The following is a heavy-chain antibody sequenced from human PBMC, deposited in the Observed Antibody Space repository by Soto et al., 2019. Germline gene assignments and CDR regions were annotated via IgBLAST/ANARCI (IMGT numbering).Heavy chain of an antibody. V-gene: IGHV1-3*01. CDR2: INAGPAHT. J-gene: IGHJ4*02. D-gene: IGHD6-13*01. CDR3: ARVGSSNWGYYFDY. Sequence: ASVKVSCKASGYTFTSYAIHWVRQAPGQRLERMGRINAGPAHTKSSQKFQGRVTLIRDTSASTVYMELTSLTSEDTAVYYGARVGSSNWGYYFDYWGQGTLVTVSS. CDR1: GYTFTSYA.